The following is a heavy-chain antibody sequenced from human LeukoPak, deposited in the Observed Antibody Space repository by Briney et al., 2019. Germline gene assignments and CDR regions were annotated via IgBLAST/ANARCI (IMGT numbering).Heavy chain of an antibody. D-gene: IGHD6-19*01. Sequence: PGGSLRLSCAASGFTVSSNYMSWVRQAPGKGLEWVSVIYSGGSTYYADSVKGRFTISRDTSKNTVSLQMNSLRAEDTAVYYCAGDKTTGGWYEFDYWGQGTLVTVSS. V-gene: IGHV3-53*01. CDR2: IYSGGST. J-gene: IGHJ4*02. CDR1: GFTVSSNY. CDR3: AGDKTTGGWYEFDY.